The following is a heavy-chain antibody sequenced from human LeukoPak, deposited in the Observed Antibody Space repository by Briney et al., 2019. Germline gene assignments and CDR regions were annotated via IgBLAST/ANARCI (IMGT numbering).Heavy chain of an antibody. V-gene: IGHV3-23*01. CDR3: AKDDYGGNPGAFDI. CDR2: IGGSGDST. Sequence: GGSLRLSCAASGFTFSSYAMSWVRQAPGRGLEWVSAIGGSGDSTYYADSVKGRFTISRDNSKNTLYLQMKSLRADDTAVYYCAKDDYGGNPGAFDIWGQGTMVTVSS. J-gene: IGHJ3*02. CDR1: GFTFSSYA. D-gene: IGHD4-23*01.